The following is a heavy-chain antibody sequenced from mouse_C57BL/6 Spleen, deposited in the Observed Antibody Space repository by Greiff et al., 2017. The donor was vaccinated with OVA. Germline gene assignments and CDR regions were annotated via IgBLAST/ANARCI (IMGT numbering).Heavy chain of an antibody. J-gene: IGHJ3*01. CDR3: ARPGANWDQGWFAY. CDR2: INPDSSTI. CDR1: GIDFSRYW. Sequence: EVKVIESGGGLVQPGGSLKLSCAASGIDFSRYWMSWVRRAPGKGLEWIGEINPDSSTINYAPSLKDKFIISRDNAKNTLYLQMSKVRSEDTALYYCARPGANWDQGWFAYWGQGTLVTVSA. V-gene: IGHV4-1*01. D-gene: IGHD4-1*01.